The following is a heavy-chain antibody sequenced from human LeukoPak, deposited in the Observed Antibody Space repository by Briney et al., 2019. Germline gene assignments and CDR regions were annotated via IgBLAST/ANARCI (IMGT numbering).Heavy chain of an antibody. J-gene: IGHJ4*02. V-gene: IGHV4-39*01. CDR1: GDSISSSTYY. CDR2: IFYSGST. CDR3: ARTVTAISPWYFDY. Sequence: KPSETLSLTCTVPGDSISSSTYYWGGIRQPPGKGLEWIGSIFYSGSTYYNPSLKSRVTISVDTSKNQFSLKLSSVTAADTAVYYCARTVTAISPWYFDYWGQGTLVTVSS. D-gene: IGHD2-21*02.